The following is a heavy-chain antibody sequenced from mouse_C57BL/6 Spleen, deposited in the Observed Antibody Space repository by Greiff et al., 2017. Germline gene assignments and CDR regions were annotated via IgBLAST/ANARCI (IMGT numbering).Heavy chain of an antibody. D-gene: IGHD2-1*01. V-gene: IGHV1-53*01. J-gene: IGHJ1*03. CDR2: INPSNGGT. CDR1: GYTFTSYW. CDR3: ARGGYGNYVWYFDV. Sequence: QVQLQQPGTELVKPGASVKLSCKASGYTFTSYWMHWVKQRPGQGLEWIGNINPSNGGTNYNEKFKSKATLTVDKSSSTAYMQLSSLTSEDSAVYYCARGGYGNYVWYFDVWGTGTTVTVSS.